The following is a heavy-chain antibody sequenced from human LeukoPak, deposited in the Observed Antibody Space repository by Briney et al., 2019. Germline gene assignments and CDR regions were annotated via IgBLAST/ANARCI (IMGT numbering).Heavy chain of an antibody. CDR2: ISGGSSNT. D-gene: IGHD3-22*01. J-gene: IGHJ4*02. V-gene: IGHV3-11*06. CDR3: ARVNPTNSGFYAY. Sequence: GGSLRLSCAASGFTFSDYYMTWIRQAPGKGLEWLSYISGGSSNTNYADSVQGRFTISRDNAKNSLYLQMNGLRAEDTAVYYCARVNPTNSGFYAYWGQGTLVTVSS. CDR1: GFTFSDYY.